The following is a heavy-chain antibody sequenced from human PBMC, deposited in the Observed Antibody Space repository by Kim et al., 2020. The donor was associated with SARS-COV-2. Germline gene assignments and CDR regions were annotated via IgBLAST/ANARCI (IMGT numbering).Heavy chain of an antibody. Sequence: NTPLKSRVTISVDTSKNQFSLKLSSVTAADTAVYYCARVSLLWFGEFIDYWGQGTLVTVSS. CDR3: ARVSLLWFGEFIDY. V-gene: IGHV4-59*01. J-gene: IGHJ4*02. D-gene: IGHD3-10*01.